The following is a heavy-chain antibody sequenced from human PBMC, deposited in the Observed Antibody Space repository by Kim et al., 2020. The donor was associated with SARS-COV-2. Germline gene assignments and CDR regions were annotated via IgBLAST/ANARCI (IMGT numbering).Heavy chain of an antibody. V-gene: IGHV3-11*01. CDR3: ARVAVVVVPAAFCSGGSCYVGGAFDP. CDR1: GFTFSDYY. J-gene: IGHJ5*02. D-gene: IGHD2-15*01. CDR2: ISSSGSTI. Sequence: GGSLRLSCAASGFTFSDYYMSWIRQAPGKGLEWVSYISSSGSTIYYADSVKGRFTISRDNAKNSLYLQMNSLRAEDTAVYYCARVAVVVVPAAFCSGGSCYVGGAFDPWGQGTLVTVSS.